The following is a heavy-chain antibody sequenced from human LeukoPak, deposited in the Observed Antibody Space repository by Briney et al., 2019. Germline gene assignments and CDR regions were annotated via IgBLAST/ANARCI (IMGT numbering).Heavy chain of an antibody. J-gene: IGHJ6*02. CDR3: ARDRFPHDDAHYGMDV. V-gene: IGHV3-33*01. CDR2: MWVWNDGSNE. CDR1: GFTVSNYG. Sequence: GGSLRLSCTASGFTVSNYGMHWVRQAPGKGLEWVAVMWVWNDGSNEYYADSVKGRFTIARDNSKNTLYLQMVSLRAEDTADYYCARDRFPHDDAHYGMDVWGQGTTVTVSS. D-gene: IGHD3-16*01.